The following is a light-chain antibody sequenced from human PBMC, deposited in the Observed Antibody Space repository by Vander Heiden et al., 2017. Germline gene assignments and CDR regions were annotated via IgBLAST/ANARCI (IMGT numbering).Light chain of an antibody. CDR1: QGMSRY. J-gene: IGKJ4*01. V-gene: IGKV1-9*01. Sequence: IQLTQSPSSLSASVGDRFTITCRGSQGMSRYVAWYKQKPGKAPKLLIYAASTVQSGVPSRFSGSGSGTEFTLTISSLQPEDFATYYCQQLNSYPQFGGGTKVEIK. CDR2: AAS. CDR3: QQLNSYPQ.